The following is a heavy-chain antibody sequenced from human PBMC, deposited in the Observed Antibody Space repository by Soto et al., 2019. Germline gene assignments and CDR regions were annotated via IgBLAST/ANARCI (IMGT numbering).Heavy chain of an antibody. CDR1: GFVFKTYG. CDR2: ISFGGNDK. CDR3: APLVVAAAPFDH. D-gene: IGHD2-15*01. V-gene: IGHV3-30*03. J-gene: IGHJ4*02. Sequence: QVQLVESGGGVVQPGRSLRLSCVASGFVFKTYGMHWVRQAPGKGLEWVAFISFGGNDKSYAESVKGRFTISRDDPRNHLYLHMDSLRVEDTGVYYCAPLVVAAAPFDHWGQGTLVTVSS.